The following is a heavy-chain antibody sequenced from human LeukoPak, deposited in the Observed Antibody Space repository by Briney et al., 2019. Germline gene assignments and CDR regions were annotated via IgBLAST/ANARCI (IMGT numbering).Heavy chain of an antibody. CDR1: GGSISSYY. J-gene: IGHJ4*02. Sequence: SETLSLTCTVSGGSISSYYWSWIRQPPGKGLEWIGYIYDSGSTKYNPSLKSRVTISVDTSKNHFSLKLSSVTAANTAVYYCARASSGWEHFDYWGQGTLVTVSS. CDR2: IYDSGST. V-gene: IGHV4-59*01. CDR3: ARASSGWEHFDY. D-gene: IGHD6-19*01.